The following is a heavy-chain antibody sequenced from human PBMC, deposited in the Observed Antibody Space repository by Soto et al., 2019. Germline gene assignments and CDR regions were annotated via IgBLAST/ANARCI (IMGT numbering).Heavy chain of an antibody. V-gene: IGHV4-39*01. CDR3: AKNDGNSGSLIAS. D-gene: IGHD1-26*01. CDR2: IYYSGST. CDR1: GGSISSSSYY. J-gene: IGHJ4*02. Sequence: SETLSLTCTVSGGSISSSSYYWGWIRQPPRKGLEWIGSIYYSGSTYYNPSLKSRVTISVDTSKSQFSLKLSSVTAADTAVYYCAKNDGNSGSLIASGARGPLVPVSS.